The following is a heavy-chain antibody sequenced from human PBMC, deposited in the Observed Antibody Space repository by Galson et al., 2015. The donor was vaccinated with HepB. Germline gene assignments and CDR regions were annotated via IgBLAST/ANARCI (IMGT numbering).Heavy chain of an antibody. D-gene: IGHD1-14*01. J-gene: IGHJ6*02. CDR2: IRSKTDGGTT. V-gene: IGHV3-15*07. Sequence: SLRLSCAASGFTFNNAWMSWVRQAPGEGLEWVGRIRSKTDGGTTDYAAPVKDRFTISRDDSKNTLFLQMNSLKTEDTAVYYCTTDRMLLPPEYGYYYAMDVWGQGTTVTVSS. CDR1: GFTFNNAW. CDR3: TTDRMLLPPEYGYYYAMDV.